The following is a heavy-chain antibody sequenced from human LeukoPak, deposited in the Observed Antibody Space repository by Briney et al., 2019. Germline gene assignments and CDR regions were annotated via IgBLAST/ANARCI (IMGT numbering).Heavy chain of an antibody. CDR1: GGSFSGYH. Sequence: SETLSLTCAVYGGSFSGYHWSWIRQPPGKGLEWIGEINHSGSTNYNPSLKSRVTISVDTSKNQFSLKLSSVTAADTAVYYCARGRAGLRIAARPFDYWGQGTLVTVSS. CDR3: ARGRAGLRIAARPFDY. D-gene: IGHD6-6*01. V-gene: IGHV4-34*01. CDR2: INHSGST. J-gene: IGHJ4*02.